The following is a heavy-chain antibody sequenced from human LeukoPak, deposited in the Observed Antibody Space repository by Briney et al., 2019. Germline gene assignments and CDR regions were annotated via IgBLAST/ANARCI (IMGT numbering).Heavy chain of an antibody. CDR2: ISPWSDYI. CDR3: AKPIAPQYRATAGTSLES. Sequence: GGSLRLSCAASGFTFSSYDMHWVRQATGKGLEWVSAISPWSDYIYYVDSVKGRFTISRDYAKNSLYLQMNSLRAEDTAVYYCAKPIAPQYRATAGTSLESWGQGTLVTVCS. J-gene: IGHJ4*02. CDR1: GFTFSSYD. V-gene: IGHV3-21*01. D-gene: IGHD6-13*01.